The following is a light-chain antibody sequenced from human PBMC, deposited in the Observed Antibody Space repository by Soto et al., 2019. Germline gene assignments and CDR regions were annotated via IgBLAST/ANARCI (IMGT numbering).Light chain of an antibody. CDR1: SSDVGEYDY. CDR3: CSYAGSRV. V-gene: IGLV2-11*01. J-gene: IGLJ2*01. Sequence: QSALTQPRSVSGSHGQSVTISCSGTSSDVGEYDYVSWYQHHPGKAPKLMIFDVSQRPSGVPDRFSGSKSGNTASLTISGLQAEDEADYYCCSYAGSRVFGGGTKLTVL. CDR2: DVS.